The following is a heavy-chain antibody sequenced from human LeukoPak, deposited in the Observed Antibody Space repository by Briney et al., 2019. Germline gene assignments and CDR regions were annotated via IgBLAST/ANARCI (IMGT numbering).Heavy chain of an antibody. CDR2: IIPIFGTA. Sequence: GAPVKVSCKASGYTFTSYAISWVRQAPGQGLEWMGGIIPIFGTANYAQKFQGRVTITTDESTSTAYMELSSLRSEDTAVYYCARAGHEGYYYYYMDVWGKGTTVTVSS. J-gene: IGHJ6*03. CDR1: GYTFTSYA. V-gene: IGHV1-69*05. CDR3: ARAGHEGYYYYYMDV.